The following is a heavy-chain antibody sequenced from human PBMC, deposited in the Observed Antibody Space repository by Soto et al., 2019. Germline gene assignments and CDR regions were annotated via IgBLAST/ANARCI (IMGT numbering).Heavy chain of an antibody. Sequence: GGSLRLSCAASGFTFSSYAMHWVRQAPGKGLEWVAVISYDGSNKYYADSVKGRFTISRDNSKNTLYLQMNSLRAEDTAVYYCARDLHYGDYVLRHYFDYWGQGTLVTVSS. V-gene: IGHV3-30-3*01. CDR1: GFTFSSYA. CDR3: ARDLHYGDYVLRHYFDY. J-gene: IGHJ4*02. CDR2: ISYDGSNK. D-gene: IGHD4-17*01.